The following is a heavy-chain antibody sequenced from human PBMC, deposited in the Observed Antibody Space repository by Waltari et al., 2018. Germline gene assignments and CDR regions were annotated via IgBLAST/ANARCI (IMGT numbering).Heavy chain of an antibody. V-gene: IGHV3-9*03. Sequence: EVQLVESGGGLVQPGRSLRLSCAASGFTFDDYAMHWVRQAPGKGLEWVSGISWNSGSIGYADSVKGRFTISRDNAKNSLYLQMNSLRAEDMALYYCAKASGIAAYYFDYWGQGTLVTVSS. CDR3: AKASGIAAYYFDY. CDR2: ISWNSGSI. CDR1: GFTFDDYA. D-gene: IGHD6-13*01. J-gene: IGHJ4*02.